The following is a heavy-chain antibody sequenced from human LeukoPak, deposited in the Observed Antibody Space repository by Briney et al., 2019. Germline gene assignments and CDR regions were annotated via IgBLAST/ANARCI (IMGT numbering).Heavy chain of an antibody. CDR2: ISSSSSTI. V-gene: IGHV3-48*01. D-gene: IGHD4-17*01. J-gene: IGHJ5*02. CDR1: GFTFSSYS. CDR3: AREIEDYGDYGEENWFDP. Sequence: PGGSLRFSCAASGFTFSSYSMNWVCQAPGKGLEWVSYISSSSSTIYYADSVKGRFTISRDNAKNSLYLQMNSLRAEDTAVYYCAREIEDYGDYGEENWFDPWGQGTLVTVSS.